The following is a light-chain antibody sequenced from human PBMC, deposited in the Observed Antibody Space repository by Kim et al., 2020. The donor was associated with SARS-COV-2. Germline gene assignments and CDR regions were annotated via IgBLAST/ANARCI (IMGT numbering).Light chain of an antibody. CDR1: RNNVGSQG. J-gene: IGLJ3*02. V-gene: IGLV10-54*01. CDR2: RNN. CDR3: AAWDSSLSAWV. Sequence: RPAAALTCTEERNNVGSQGATWLPQPQGHPHKVLSYRNNNRPSGISERLSASRSGNTASLTIAGLQPEDEADYYCAAWDSSLSAWVFGGGTQLTVL.